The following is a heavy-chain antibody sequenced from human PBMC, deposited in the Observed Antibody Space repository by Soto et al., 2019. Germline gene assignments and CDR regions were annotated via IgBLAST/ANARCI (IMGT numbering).Heavy chain of an antibody. V-gene: IGHV1-69*13. CDR1: GGTFSGYA. J-gene: IGHJ6*02. D-gene: IGHD2-2*01. CDR2: IIPIFGTA. Sequence: GASVKVPCKASGGTFSGYAISWVRQAPGQGLEWMGGIIPIFGTANYAQKFQGRVTITADESTSTAYMELSSLRSEDTAVYYCARDIVVVPAASLGDYYYGMDVWGQGTTVTVSS. CDR3: ARDIVVVPAASLGDYYYGMDV.